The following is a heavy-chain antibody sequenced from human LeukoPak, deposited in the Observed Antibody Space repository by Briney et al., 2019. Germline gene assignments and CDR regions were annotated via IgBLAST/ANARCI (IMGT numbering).Heavy chain of an antibody. V-gene: IGHV1-24*01. D-gene: IGHD3-22*01. CDR2: FDPEDGET. Sequence: ASVKVSCKVSGYTLTELSMHWVRQAPGKGLEWMGGFDPEDGETIYAQKFQGRVTMTEDTSTDTAYMELSSLRSEDTAVYYCATALMITYYDSIGPFDYWGQGTLVTVSS. J-gene: IGHJ4*02. CDR3: ATALMITYYDSIGPFDY. CDR1: GYTLTELS.